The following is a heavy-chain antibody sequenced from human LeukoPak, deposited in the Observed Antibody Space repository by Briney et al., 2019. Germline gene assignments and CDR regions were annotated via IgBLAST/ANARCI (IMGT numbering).Heavy chain of an antibody. J-gene: IGHJ6*03. Sequence: PGGSLRLSCAASGFTFSNYAMNWVRQAPGKGLEWVSDISGSGAETYYADSVKGRVTISTDNSKSTLYLQMSSLRAEDTAVSYCAKDQHSTSMNYMYVWGNGTTVTVSS. CDR1: GFTFSNYA. V-gene: IGHV3-23*01. CDR3: AKDQHSTSMNYMYV. CDR2: ISGSGAET. D-gene: IGHD6-6*01.